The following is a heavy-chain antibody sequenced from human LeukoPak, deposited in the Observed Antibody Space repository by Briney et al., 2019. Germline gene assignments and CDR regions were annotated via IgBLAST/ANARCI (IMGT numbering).Heavy chain of an antibody. CDR1: GYTFTSYG. Sequence: GASVKVSCKASGYTFTSYGISWVRQAPGQGLEWMGWISAYNGNTNYAQKLQGRVTMTTDTSTSTVYMELRSLPSDDTAVYYCARVPEWELLPFDYWGQGTLVTVSS. J-gene: IGHJ4*02. D-gene: IGHD1-26*01. CDR2: ISAYNGNT. CDR3: ARVPEWELLPFDY. V-gene: IGHV1-18*01.